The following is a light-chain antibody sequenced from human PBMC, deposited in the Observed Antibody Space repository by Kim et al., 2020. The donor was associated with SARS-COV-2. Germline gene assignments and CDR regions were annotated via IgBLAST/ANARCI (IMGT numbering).Light chain of an antibody. CDR1: SSDVGGYNH. J-gene: IGLJ1*01. CDR3: SSYTSSSTYV. Sequence: QSALTQPASVSGSPGQSITISCTGTSSDVGGYNHVSWYQQQPGKAPKLMIYDVIKRPSGVSNRFSGSKSGNTASLTISGLQAEDEADYYCSSYTSSSTYVFGTGTKVTVL. CDR2: DVI. V-gene: IGLV2-14*01.